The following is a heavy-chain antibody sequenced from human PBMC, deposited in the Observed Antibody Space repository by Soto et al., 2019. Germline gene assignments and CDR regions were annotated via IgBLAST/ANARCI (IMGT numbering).Heavy chain of an antibody. Sequence: SGGSLRLSCAASGFTVSSNYMSWVRQAPGKGLEWVSVIYSGGSTYYADSVKGRFTISRDNSKNTLYLQMNSLRAEDTAVYYCARDIVVVPAANYGMDVWGQGTTVTVSS. CDR3: ARDIVVVPAANYGMDV. V-gene: IGHV3-53*01. D-gene: IGHD2-2*01. J-gene: IGHJ6*02. CDR2: IYSGGST. CDR1: GFTVSSNY.